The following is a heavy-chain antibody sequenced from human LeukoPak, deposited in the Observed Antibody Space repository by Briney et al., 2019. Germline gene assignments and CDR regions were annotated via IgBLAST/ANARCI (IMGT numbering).Heavy chain of an antibody. CDR3: ARDRYYYGSGSRPVFDY. Sequence: PGRSLRLSCAASGFTFSSYAMHWVRQAPGKGLEWVAVISYDGSNKYYADSVKGRFTISRDNSKNTLYLQMNSLRAEDTAVYYCARDRYYYGSGSRPVFDYWGQGTLVTVSS. D-gene: IGHD3-10*01. CDR1: GFTFSSYA. J-gene: IGHJ4*02. V-gene: IGHV3-30-3*01. CDR2: ISYDGSNK.